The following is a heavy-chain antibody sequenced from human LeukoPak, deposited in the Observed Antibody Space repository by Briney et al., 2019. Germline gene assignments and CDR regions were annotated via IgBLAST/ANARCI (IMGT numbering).Heavy chain of an antibody. CDR3: VRASTTVPNLLDN. D-gene: IGHD4-17*01. V-gene: IGHV3-74*03. CDR1: GFSFSNYW. CDR2: LSGDGSSS. J-gene: IGHJ4*02. Sequence: GGSLRLSCVASGFSFSNYWMHWVRQTQGKVLLWVSRLSGDGSSSKYADSLKGRFTISRDNAKNTLYLQMNSLRVDDTAVYFCVRASTTVPNLLDNWGQGTLVTVSS.